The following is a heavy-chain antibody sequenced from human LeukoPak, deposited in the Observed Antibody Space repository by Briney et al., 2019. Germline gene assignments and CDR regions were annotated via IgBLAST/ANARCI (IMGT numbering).Heavy chain of an antibody. D-gene: IGHD1-26*01. CDR2: ISAYNGNT. V-gene: IGHV1-18*01. CDR1: GYTFTSYG. J-gene: IGHJ6*02. Sequence: ASVKVSCKASGYTFTSYGISWVRQAPGQGLEWMGWISAYNGNTNYAQKLQGRVTMTTDTSTSTAYMELRSLRFDDTAVYYCARNPWELSLYYYYGMDVWGQGTTVTVSS. CDR3: ARNPWELSLYYYYGMDV.